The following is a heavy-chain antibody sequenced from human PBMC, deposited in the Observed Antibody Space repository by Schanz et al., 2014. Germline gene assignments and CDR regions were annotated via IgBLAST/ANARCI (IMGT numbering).Heavy chain of an antibody. D-gene: IGHD6-13*01. J-gene: IGHJ4*02. CDR2: INTGVNT. V-gene: IGHV3-23*01. CDR3: ARGLIAAADGAFDY. CDR1: GFTFGDYA. Sequence: EVQLLESGGGLVQPGGSLRLSCAASGFTFGDYAMTWVRQAPGKGLEWVSAINTGVNTYYADSVRGRFTMSRDNSKNTLYLQLNSLRAGDAAVEYCARGLIAAADGAFDYWGQGTLVAVSA.